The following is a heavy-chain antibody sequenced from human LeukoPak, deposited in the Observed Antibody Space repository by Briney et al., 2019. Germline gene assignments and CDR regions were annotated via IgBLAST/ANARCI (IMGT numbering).Heavy chain of an antibody. CDR1: GFTFSSYS. V-gene: IGHV3-48*02. D-gene: IGHD3-9*01. J-gene: IGHJ3*02. CDR3: SLRYFDWLLYRVDDAFDI. Sequence: QAGTSLRLSCAASGFTFSSYSMNWVRQAPGKGLEWVSYISSSSSTIYYADSVKGRFTISRDNAKNSLYLQMNSLRDEDTAVYYCSLRYFDWLLYRVDDAFDIWGQGTMVTVSS. CDR2: ISSSSSTI.